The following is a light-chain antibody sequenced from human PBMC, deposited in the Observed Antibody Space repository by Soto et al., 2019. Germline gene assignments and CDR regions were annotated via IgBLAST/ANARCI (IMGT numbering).Light chain of an antibody. CDR1: SSNIGTNT. J-gene: IGLJ2*01. CDR2: STD. V-gene: IGLV1-44*01. Sequence: QSVLTQPPSASETPGQTVTISCSGSSSNIGTNTVNWYQQLPGTAPKLLIYSTDQRPSGVPDRFSGSKSGTSASLAISGLQSEDEADYYCAAWDASLNGRVVFGGGTQLTVL. CDR3: AAWDASLNGRVV.